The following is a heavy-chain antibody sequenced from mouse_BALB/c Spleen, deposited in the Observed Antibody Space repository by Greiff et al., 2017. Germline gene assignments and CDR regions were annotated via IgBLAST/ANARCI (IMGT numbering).Heavy chain of an antibody. CDR1: GYTFTSYW. CDR2: INPSTGYT. V-gene: IGHV1-7*01. Sequence: VQLQQSGAELAKPGASVKMSCKASGYTFTSYWMHWVKQRPGQGLEWIGYINPSTGYTEYNQKFKDKATLTADKSSSTAYMQLSSLTSEDSAVYYCARNLKYFDVWGAGTTVTVSS. J-gene: IGHJ1*01. CDR3: ARNLKYFDV.